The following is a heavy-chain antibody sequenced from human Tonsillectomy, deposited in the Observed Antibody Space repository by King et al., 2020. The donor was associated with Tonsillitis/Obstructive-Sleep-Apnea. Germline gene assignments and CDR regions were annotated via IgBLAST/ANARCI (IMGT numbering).Heavy chain of an antibody. CDR3: ASYYDSSGYRLGAFDY. CDR2: IYPGDSDT. CDR1: GYSFTSHW. D-gene: IGHD3-22*01. V-gene: IGHV5-51*01. J-gene: IGHJ4*02. Sequence: MQLVQSGAEVKKPGESLKISCKGSGYSFTSHWIGWVRQMPGKGLEWMGIIYPGDSDTRYSPSFQGQVTISADKSISTAYLQWSSLKASDTAMYYCASYYDSSGYRLGAFDYWGQGTLVTVSS.